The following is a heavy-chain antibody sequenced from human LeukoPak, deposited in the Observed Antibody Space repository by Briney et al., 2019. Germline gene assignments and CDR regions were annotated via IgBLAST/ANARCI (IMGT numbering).Heavy chain of an antibody. CDR2: INHSGST. J-gene: IGHJ6*04. Sequence: SETLSLTCAVYGGSFSGSYWSWIRQPPGKGLEWIGEINHSGSTNYNPSLKSRVTISVDTSKNQFSLKLSSVTAADTAVYYCARGVSRYFDWLPNYGMDVWGKGTTVTVSS. D-gene: IGHD3-9*01. CDR1: GGSFSGSY. CDR3: ARGVSRYFDWLPNYGMDV. V-gene: IGHV4-34*01.